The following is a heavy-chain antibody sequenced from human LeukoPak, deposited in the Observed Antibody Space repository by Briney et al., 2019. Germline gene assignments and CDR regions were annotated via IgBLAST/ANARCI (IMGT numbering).Heavy chain of an antibody. D-gene: IGHD3-3*01. CDR2: ISSSSSYI. V-gene: IGHV3-21*01. Sequence: PGGSLRLSCAASGFTFSSYAMSWVRQAPGKGLEWVSSISSSSSYIYYADSVKGRFTISRDNAKNSLYLQMNSLRAEDTAVYYCARARGMYYDFWSGYYASNWFDPWGQGTLVTVSS. J-gene: IGHJ5*02. CDR1: GFTFSSYA. CDR3: ARARGMYYDFWSGYYASNWFDP.